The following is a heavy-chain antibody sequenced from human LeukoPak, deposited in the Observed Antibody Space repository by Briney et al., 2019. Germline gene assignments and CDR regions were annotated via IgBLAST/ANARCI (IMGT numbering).Heavy chain of an antibody. Sequence: SETLSLTCTVSGGSISSGSYYWGWIRQPPGKGLEWVGNIYYSGSTSYNPSLKSRVTISVDTSKNQFSLKLSSVTAADTAVYYCARRHFGSALRDYWGQGTLVTVSS. CDR2: IYYSGST. CDR1: GGSISSGSYY. CDR3: ARRHFGSALRDY. J-gene: IGHJ4*02. V-gene: IGHV4-39*01. D-gene: IGHD3-10*01.